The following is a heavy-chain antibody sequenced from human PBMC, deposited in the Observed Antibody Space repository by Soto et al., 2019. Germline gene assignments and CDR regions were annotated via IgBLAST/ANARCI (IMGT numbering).Heavy chain of an antibody. Sequence: GGSLRLSCAVSGFTFSDHYMDWVRQAPGKGLEWVGRTRNKANSYTTEYAASVKGRFTISRDNAKNSLYLQMNSLRAEDTAVYYCARIGPPGSGSYSQIFYWGQGTLVTVS. J-gene: IGHJ4*02. CDR3: ARIGPPGSGSYSQIFY. CDR2: TRNKANSYTT. D-gene: IGHD3-10*01. CDR1: GFTFSDHY. V-gene: IGHV3-72*01.